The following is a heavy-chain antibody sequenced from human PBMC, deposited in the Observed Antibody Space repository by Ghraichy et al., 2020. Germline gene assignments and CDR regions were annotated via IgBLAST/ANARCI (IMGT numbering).Heavy chain of an antibody. V-gene: IGHV1-2*02. J-gene: IGHJ4*02. CDR2: INPNSGGT. Sequence: ASVKVSCKASGYTFAGYYMHWVRQTPGHGLEWMGWINPNSGGTNSALKFQGRITMTRDTSLNTFYMELSRLTSDDTAVYYCARSWGQDSGYKWNYWGQGTLVTVSS. CDR3: ARSWGQDSGYKWNY. D-gene: IGHD3-22*01. CDR1: GYTFAGYY.